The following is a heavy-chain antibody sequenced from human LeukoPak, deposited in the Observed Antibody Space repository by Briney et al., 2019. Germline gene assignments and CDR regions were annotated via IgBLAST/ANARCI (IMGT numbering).Heavy chain of an antibody. CDR1: GGSFSGYY. J-gene: IGHJ5*02. V-gene: IGHV4-34*01. D-gene: IGHD3-16*02. Sequence: PSETLSLTCAVYGGSFSGYYWSWIRQPPGKGLEWIGEINHSGSTNYNPSLKSRVTISVDTSKNQFSLKLSSVIAADTAVYYCARVRSFDPWGQGTLVTVSS. CDR3: ARVRSFDP. CDR2: INHSGST.